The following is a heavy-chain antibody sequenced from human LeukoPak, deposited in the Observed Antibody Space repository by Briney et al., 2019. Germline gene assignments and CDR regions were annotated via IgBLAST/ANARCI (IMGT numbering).Heavy chain of an antibody. J-gene: IGHJ4*02. D-gene: IGHD5-24*01. Sequence: PGGSLRLSCAASGFTFGSYEMNWVRQATGKGLEWVSYISSGGSTIYYADSVKGRFTISRDNAKNSLYLQMNSLRAEDTAVYYCARVRDGSQDYWGQGTLVTVSS. CDR2: ISSGGSTI. CDR1: GFTFGSYE. V-gene: IGHV3-48*03. CDR3: ARVRDGSQDY.